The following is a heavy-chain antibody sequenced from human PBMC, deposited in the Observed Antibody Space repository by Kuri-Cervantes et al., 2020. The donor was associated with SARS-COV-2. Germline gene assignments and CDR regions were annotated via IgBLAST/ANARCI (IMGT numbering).Heavy chain of an antibody. CDR2: ISYDGSNK. J-gene: IGHJ4*02. V-gene: IGHV3-30*03. Sequence: GGSLRLSCAASGFTFSSYGMHWVRQAPGKGLEWVAVISYDGSNKYYADSVKGRFTISRDNSKNTLYLQMNSLRAEDTAVYYCASSLLGTLDYWGQGTLVTVSS. CDR3: ASSLLGTLDY. CDR1: GFTFSSYG. D-gene: IGHD1-14*01.